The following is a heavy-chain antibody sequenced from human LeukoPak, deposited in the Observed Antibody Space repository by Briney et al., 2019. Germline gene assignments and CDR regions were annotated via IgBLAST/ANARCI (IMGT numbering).Heavy chain of an antibody. V-gene: IGHV4-39*01. J-gene: IGHJ3*01. CDR2: ISYSGNT. Sequence: PSETLSLTCTVSGGSIISSDYHWGWVRQPPGRGLEWIGTISYSGNTDYNPSLRSRVAVSVDTSNNQFSLRLSSVTAADTAVYHCARHCCTGPSKRVFDFWGQRTMVTVSS. CDR1: GGSIISSDYH. D-gene: IGHD2-8*02. CDR3: ARHCCTGPSKRVFDF.